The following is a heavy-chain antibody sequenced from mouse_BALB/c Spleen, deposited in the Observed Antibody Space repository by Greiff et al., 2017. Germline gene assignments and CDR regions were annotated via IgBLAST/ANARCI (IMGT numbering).Heavy chain of an antibody. D-gene: IGHD2-14*01. CDR1: GFTFSDYY. CDR2: ISDGGSYT. CDR3: ARDQDYRYDP. J-gene: IGHJ4*01. V-gene: IGHV5-4*02. Sequence: EVKLMESGGGLVKPGGSLKLSCAASGFTFSDYYMYWVRQTPEKRLEWVATISDGGSYTYYPDSVKGRFTISRDNAKNNLYLQMSSLKSEDTAMYYCARDQDYRYDPWGQGTSVTVSS.